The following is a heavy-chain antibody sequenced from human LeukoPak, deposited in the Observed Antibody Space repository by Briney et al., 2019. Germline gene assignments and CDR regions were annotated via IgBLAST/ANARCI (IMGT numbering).Heavy chain of an antibody. V-gene: IGHV3-48*01. CDR2: ISSSSSTI. Sequence: GSLRLSCAASGFTFSSYSMNWVRQAPGKGLEWVSYISSSSSTIYYADSVKGRFTISRDNSKNTLYLQMNSLRAEDTAVYYCAKKKWGGKMATIKSNPMDVWGKGTTVTVS. D-gene: IGHD5-24*01. J-gene: IGHJ6*03. CDR1: GFTFSSYS. CDR3: AKKKWGGKMATIKSNPMDV.